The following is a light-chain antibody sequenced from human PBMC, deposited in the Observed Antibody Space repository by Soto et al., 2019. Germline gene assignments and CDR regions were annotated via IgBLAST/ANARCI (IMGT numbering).Light chain of an antibody. CDR1: SSDVGGYNY. V-gene: IGLV2-14*01. Sequence: QSALTQPASVSGSPGQSINISCTGTSSDVGGYNYVSWYQQQSGKAPKLMIHEVSNRPSGVSNRFSGSKSGNTASLTISGLQAEDEADYYCSSYTSSRAYVFGIGTKVTVL. CDR3: SSYTSSRAYV. CDR2: EVS. J-gene: IGLJ1*01.